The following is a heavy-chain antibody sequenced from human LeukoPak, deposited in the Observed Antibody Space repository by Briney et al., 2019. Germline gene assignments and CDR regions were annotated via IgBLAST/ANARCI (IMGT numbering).Heavy chain of an antibody. D-gene: IGHD3-10*01. CDR3: AKERAREYYFDY. J-gene: IGHJ4*02. CDR1: GFTVSSNY. Sequence: GSLRLSCAASGFTVSSNYMSWVRQAPGKGLEWVSAISGSGGSTYYADSVKGRFTISRDNSKNTLYLQMNSLRAEDTAVYYCAKERAREYYFDYWGQGTLVTVSS. V-gene: IGHV3-23*01. CDR2: ISGSGGST.